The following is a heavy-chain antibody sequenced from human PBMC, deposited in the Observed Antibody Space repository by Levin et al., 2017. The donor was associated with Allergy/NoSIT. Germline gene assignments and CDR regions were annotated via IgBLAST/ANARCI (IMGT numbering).Heavy chain of an antibody. D-gene: IGHD6-13*01. CDR3: VKDRQSSSWYKTTYFDY. CDR2: ISSNGGST. CDR1: GFTFSSYA. J-gene: IGHJ4*02. Sequence: GGSLRLSCSASGFTFSSYAMHWVRQAPGKGLEYVSAISSNGGSTYYADSVKGRFTISRDNSKNTLYLQMSSLRAEDTAVYYCVKDRQSSSWYKTTYFDYWGQGTLVTVSS. V-gene: IGHV3-64D*06.